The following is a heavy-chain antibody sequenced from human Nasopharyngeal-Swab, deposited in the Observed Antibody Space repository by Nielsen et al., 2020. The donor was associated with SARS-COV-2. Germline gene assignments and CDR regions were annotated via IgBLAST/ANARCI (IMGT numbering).Heavy chain of an antibody. J-gene: IGHJ6*02. Sequence: WIRQPPGKGLEWIGEIYHSGSTNYNPSLKSRVTISVLTSKNHFSLKLTSVTAADTAVYYCARRRDDGGMDVWGQGTAVTVSS. D-gene: IGHD1-1*01. V-gene: IGHV4-34*01. CDR3: ARRRDDGGMDV. CDR2: IYHSGST.